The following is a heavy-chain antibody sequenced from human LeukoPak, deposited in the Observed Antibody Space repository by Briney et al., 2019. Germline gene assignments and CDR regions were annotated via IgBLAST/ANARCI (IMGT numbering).Heavy chain of an antibody. CDR3: ARDRSSGWYLTPGFDP. V-gene: IGHV3-30-3*01. Sequence: PGGSLRLSCAASGFIFSNYAMHWVRQAPGKGLEWVAVISYDGSNKYYADSVKGRFTISRDNSKNTLFLQMNSLRTEDTAVYYCARDRSSGWYLTPGFDPWGQGTLVTVSS. CDR2: ISYDGSNK. CDR1: GFIFSNYA. J-gene: IGHJ5*02. D-gene: IGHD6-19*01.